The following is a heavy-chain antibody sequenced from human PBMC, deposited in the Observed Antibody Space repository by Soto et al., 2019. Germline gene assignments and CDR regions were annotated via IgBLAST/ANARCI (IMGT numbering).Heavy chain of an antibody. CDR3: AGSSGSGNYGMDV. CDR2: IYHSAST. D-gene: IGHD3-10*01. CDR1: GGSISSYY. V-gene: IGHV4-59*01. Sequence: KPSETLSLTCTVSGGSISSYYWSWIRQPPGKGPEWIGYIYHSASTNYNPSLRSRVTISVDTSKNQSSLKLRSVTAADTAVYYCAGSSGSGNYGMDVWGQGTTVTVSS. J-gene: IGHJ6*02.